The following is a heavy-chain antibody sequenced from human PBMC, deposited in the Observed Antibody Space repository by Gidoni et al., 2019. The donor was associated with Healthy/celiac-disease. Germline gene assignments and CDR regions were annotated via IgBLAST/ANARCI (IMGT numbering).Heavy chain of an antibody. CDR2: FDPEDGET. J-gene: IGHJ6*02. Sequence: QVQLVQSGAEVKKPGASVKVSCKVSGYTLTELSMHWVRQAPGKGLEWMGGFDPEDGETIYAQKFQGRVTMTEDTSTDTAYMELSSLRSEDTAVYYCATDPYSRRGAAGLYYYYGMDVWGQGTTVTVSS. D-gene: IGHD6-13*01. CDR3: ATDPYSRRGAAGLYYYYGMDV. V-gene: IGHV1-24*01. CDR1: GYTLTELS.